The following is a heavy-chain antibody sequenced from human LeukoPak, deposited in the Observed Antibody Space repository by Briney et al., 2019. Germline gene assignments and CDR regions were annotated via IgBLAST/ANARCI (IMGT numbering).Heavy chain of an antibody. Sequence: SETLSLTCAVYGESFSSYYWSWIRQPPGKGLEWIGEINHSGSTNYNPSLKSRVTISVDTSKNQFSLKLSSVTAADTAVYYCARGRSIAAAGLFGYWGQGTLVTVSS. CDR3: ARGRSIAAAGLFGY. J-gene: IGHJ4*02. CDR2: INHSGST. V-gene: IGHV4-34*01. CDR1: GESFSSYY. D-gene: IGHD6-13*01.